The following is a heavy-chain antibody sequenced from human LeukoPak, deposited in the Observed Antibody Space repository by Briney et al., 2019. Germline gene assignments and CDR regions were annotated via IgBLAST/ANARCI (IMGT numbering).Heavy chain of an antibody. CDR1: GFTFSSYW. J-gene: IGHJ5*01. Sequence: GGSLRLSCAASGFTFSSYWMHWVRQAPGKGLVWVSRIHTDGSNTGYADSVKGRFTISRDNAKNTVYLQMNSLRAEDTAVYFCARGVQYSGYDHDWFDSWGQGTLVTASS. CDR3: ARGVQYSGYDHDWFDS. V-gene: IGHV3-74*01. CDR2: IHTDGSNT. D-gene: IGHD5-12*01.